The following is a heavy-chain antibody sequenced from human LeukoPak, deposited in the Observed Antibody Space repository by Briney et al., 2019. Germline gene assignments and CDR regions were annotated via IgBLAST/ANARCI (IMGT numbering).Heavy chain of an antibody. V-gene: IGHV4-34*01. CDR2: INHSGST. D-gene: IGHD6-19*01. Sequence: SETLSPTCAVYGGSFSGYYWSWIRQPPGKGLEWIGEINHSGSTNYNPSLKSRVTISVDTSKNQFSLKLSSVTAADTAVYYCARVKGGWYSYYYYGMDVWGQGTTVTVSS. CDR3: ARVKGGWYSYYYYGMDV. CDR1: GGSFSGYY. J-gene: IGHJ6*02.